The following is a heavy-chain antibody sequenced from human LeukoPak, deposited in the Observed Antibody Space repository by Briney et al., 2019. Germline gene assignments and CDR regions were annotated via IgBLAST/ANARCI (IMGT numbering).Heavy chain of an antibody. CDR1: GGSISSSSYY. D-gene: IGHD2-2*02. V-gene: IGHV4-39*01. CDR2: IYYSGST. CDR3: ARGVGCSSTSCYRVDP. J-gene: IGHJ5*02. Sequence: SETLSLTCTVSGGSISSSSYYWGWVRQPPGKGLEWIGSIYYSGSTYYNPSLKSRVTISVDTSKNQFSLKLSSVTAADTAVYYCARGVGCSSTSCYRVDPWGQGTLVTVSS.